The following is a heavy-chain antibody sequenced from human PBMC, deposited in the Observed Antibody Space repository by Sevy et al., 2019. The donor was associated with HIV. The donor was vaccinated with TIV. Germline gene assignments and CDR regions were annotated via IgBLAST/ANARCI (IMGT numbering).Heavy chain of an antibody. CDR2: LSGTGGST. D-gene: IGHD2-2*01. CDR3: GKDLDIVAVAAAIRLSY. J-gene: IGHJ4*02. Sequence: GGSLRLSCAASGFTFRNYAMSWVRQAPGKGLEWVSALSGTGGSTYYEDSVKGRFTISRDNSKNTLYLQMNSLRVEDTAVYYCGKDLDIVAVAAAIRLSYWGQGTLVTVSS. CDR1: GFTFRNYA. V-gene: IGHV3-23*01.